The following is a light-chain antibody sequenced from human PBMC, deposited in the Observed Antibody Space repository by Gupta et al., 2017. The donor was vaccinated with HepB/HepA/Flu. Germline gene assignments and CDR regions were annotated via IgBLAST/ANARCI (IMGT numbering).Light chain of an antibody. CDR3: QQVKSFPRT. Sequence: DIQLTQSPSFLSASVGDRVTITCRAGQDISRSLAWYHQGPGKAPKLLIYAAATLPTGVPSRFSGSGSGTEFTLTISSLQPEDFATYYCQQVKSFPRTFGQGTKVEIK. V-gene: IGKV1-9*01. CDR2: AAA. J-gene: IGKJ1*01. CDR1: QDISRS.